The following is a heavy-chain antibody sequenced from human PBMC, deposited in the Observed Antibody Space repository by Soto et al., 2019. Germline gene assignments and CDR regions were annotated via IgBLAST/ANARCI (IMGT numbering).Heavy chain of an antibody. V-gene: IGHV4-38-2*01. CDR1: GYAISSGFY. CDR2: IYNTGTT. D-gene: IGHD3-9*01. CDR3: ARVRTVGMSGYTGDP. Sequence: PSETLSLTCDVSGYAISSGFYWAWIRQPPGKRLEWIGNIYNTGTTYYNPSLKSRVTMSVDTSKNQFSLRLSSVTAADTAVFYCARVRTVGMSGYTGDPWGQGTLVTVSS. J-gene: IGHJ5*02.